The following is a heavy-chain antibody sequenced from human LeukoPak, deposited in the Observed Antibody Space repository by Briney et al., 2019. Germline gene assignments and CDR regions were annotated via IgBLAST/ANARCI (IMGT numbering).Heavy chain of an antibody. V-gene: IGHV3-74*01. CDR1: GFTFSSYG. D-gene: IGHD6-19*01. CDR3: ARSRWLDAFDY. CDR2: INSDGSTT. J-gene: IGHJ4*02. Sequence: GGSLRLSCAASGFTFSSYGMSWVRQAPGKGLVWVSRINSDGSTTNYADSVKGRFTISRDNAKNTLYLQMNSLRADDTAVYYCARSRWLDAFDYWGQGTLVTVSS.